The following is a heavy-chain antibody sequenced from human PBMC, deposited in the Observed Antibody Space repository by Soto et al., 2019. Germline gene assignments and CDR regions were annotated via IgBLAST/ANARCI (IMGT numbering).Heavy chain of an antibody. CDR1: GGSFSGYY. D-gene: IGHD3-16*01. CDR2: INHSGST. J-gene: IGHJ4*02. CDR3: ARRGALGCFDY. V-gene: IGHV4-34*01. Sequence: PSETLPLTCAVYGGSFSGYYWSWIRQPPGKGLEWIGEINHSGSTNYNPSLKSRVTISVDTSKNQFSLKLSSVTAADTAVYYCARRGALGCFDYLGQGTPVTV.